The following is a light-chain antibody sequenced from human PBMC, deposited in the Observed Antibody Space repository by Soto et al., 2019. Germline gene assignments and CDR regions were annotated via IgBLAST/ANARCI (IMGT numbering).Light chain of an antibody. CDR1: SSNVGSYKL. Sequence: QSVLTQAACVSGSRGHSITISCTGTSSNVGSYKLVSWYQQHPGKAPKIMIFEVNKRPSGVSNRFSGSKSRNTPSLTISVLKVEDEACYYCCSSGCSPASVYGTSTKVTVL. CDR3: CSSGCSPASV. J-gene: IGLJ1*01. V-gene: IGLV2-23*02. CDR2: EVN.